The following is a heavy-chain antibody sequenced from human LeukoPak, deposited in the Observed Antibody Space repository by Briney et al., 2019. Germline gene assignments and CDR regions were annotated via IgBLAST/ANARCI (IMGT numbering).Heavy chain of an antibody. CDR3: ARDGYSGSYDYFDY. J-gene: IGHJ4*02. D-gene: IGHD1-26*01. Sequence: ASVKVSCKASGGTFSSYAISWVRQAPGQGLEWMGGIIPIFGTANYAQKFQGRVTITADESTSTAYMELSSLRSEDTAVYYCARDGYSGSYDYFDYWGQGTLVTVSS. CDR1: GGTFSSYA. CDR2: IIPIFGTA. V-gene: IGHV1-69*13.